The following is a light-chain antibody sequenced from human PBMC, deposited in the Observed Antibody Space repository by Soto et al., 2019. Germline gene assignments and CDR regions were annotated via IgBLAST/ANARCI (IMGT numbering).Light chain of an antibody. V-gene: IGKV3-15*01. Sequence: EIVMTQSPATPSVSPGERATLSCRASQSVSSNLAWYQQKPGQAPRLLIYGASTRATGIPARFSGSGSGTEFTLTISSLQSEDFAVYYCQQYNNWPLGVTFGPGTKVDIK. CDR3: QQYNNWPLGVT. CDR2: GAS. J-gene: IGKJ3*01. CDR1: QSVSSN.